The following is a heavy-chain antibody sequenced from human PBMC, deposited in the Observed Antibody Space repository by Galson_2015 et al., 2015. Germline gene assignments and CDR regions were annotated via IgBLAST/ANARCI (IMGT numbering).Heavy chain of an antibody. Sequence: SLRLSCAASGFTLSSYWMSWVRQAPGKGLEWVANIKQDGSEKYYVDSVKGRFTISRDNAKNSLYLQMNSLRAEDTAVYYCASSVVTGDMDYYYYMDVWGKGTTVTVSS. CDR3: ASSVVTGDMDYYYYMDV. D-gene: IGHD7-27*01. J-gene: IGHJ6*03. CDR1: GFTLSSYW. CDR2: IKQDGSEK. V-gene: IGHV3-7*01.